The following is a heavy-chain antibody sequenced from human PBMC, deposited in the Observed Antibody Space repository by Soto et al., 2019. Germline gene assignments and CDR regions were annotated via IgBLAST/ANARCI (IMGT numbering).Heavy chain of an antibody. CDR1: GGSISSYY. V-gene: IGHV4-59*08. J-gene: IGHJ4*02. Sequence: TSETLSLTCTVSGGSISSYYWSWLRQPPGKGLEWIGYIYYSGSTNYNPSLKSRVTISVDTSKNQFSLKQSSVTAADTAVYYCARHSSYGDYVDYWGQGTLVTVSS. D-gene: IGHD4-17*01. CDR3: ARHSSYGDYVDY. CDR2: IYYSGST.